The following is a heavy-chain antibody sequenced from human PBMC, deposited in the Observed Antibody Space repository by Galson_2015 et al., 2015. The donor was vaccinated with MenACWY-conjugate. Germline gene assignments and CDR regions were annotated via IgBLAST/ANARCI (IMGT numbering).Heavy chain of an antibody. Sequence: SLRLSCAASGFRFRGDWMTWWRQAPGEGLEWVANIKEDGSEKYYADSVKGRFTISRDNAKNSLYLQMNRLRDEDAPVYYCTRDVGDSWGQGTLVAVSS. D-gene: IGHD2-21*02. V-gene: IGHV3-7*03. CDR3: TRDVGDS. CDR1: GFRFRGDW. CDR2: IKEDGSEK. J-gene: IGHJ4*02.